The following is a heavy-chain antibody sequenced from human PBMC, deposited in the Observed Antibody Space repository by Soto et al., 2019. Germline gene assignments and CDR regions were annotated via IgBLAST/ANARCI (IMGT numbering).Heavy chain of an antibody. CDR1: GGSISSSSYY. Sequence: SETLSLTCTVSGGSISSSSYYWGWIRQPPGKGLEWIGSIYYSGSTYYNPSLKSRVTTSVDTSKNQFSLKLSSVTAADTAVYYCARLPYCSGGSCYSGWFDPWGQGTLVTVSS. D-gene: IGHD2-15*01. J-gene: IGHJ5*02. CDR3: ARLPYCSGGSCYSGWFDP. CDR2: IYYSGST. V-gene: IGHV4-39*01.